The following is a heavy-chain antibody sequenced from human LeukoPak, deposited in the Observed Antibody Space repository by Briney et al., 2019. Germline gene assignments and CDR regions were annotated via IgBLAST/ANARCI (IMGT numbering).Heavy chain of an antibody. CDR2: IIPIFGTA. Sequence: SVKVSCKASGGTFSSYAISWVRQAPGQGLEWMGGIIPIFGTANYAQKFQGRATITADESTSTAYMELSSLRSEDTAVYYCARSRYGYSSSWYRLDYWGQGTLVTVSS. J-gene: IGHJ4*02. D-gene: IGHD6-13*01. V-gene: IGHV1-69*01. CDR3: ARSRYGYSSSWYRLDY. CDR1: GGTFSSYA.